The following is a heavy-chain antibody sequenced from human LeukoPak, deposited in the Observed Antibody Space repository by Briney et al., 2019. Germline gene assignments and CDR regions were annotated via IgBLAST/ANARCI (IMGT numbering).Heavy chain of an antibody. J-gene: IGHJ4*02. V-gene: IGHV4-30-2*01. CDR2: INHSGST. CDR3: ARGRGIELLVSRTYFDY. CDR1: GGSISSGGYY. D-gene: IGHD6-6*01. Sequence: SQTLSLTCTVSGGSISSGGYYWSWIRQPPGKGLEWIGEINHSGSTNYNPSLKSRVTISVDTSKNQFSLKLSSVTAADTAVYYCARGRGIELLVSRTYFDYWGQGTLVTVSS.